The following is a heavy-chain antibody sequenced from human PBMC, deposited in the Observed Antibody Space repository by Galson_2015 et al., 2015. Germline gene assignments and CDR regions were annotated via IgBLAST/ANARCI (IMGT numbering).Heavy chain of an antibody. CDR1: GYTFTSYG. CDR2: ISAYNGNT. V-gene: IGHV1-18*01. Sequence: SVKVSCKASGYTFTSYGISWVRQAPGQGLEWMGWISAYNGNTNYAQKLQGRVTMTTDTSTSTAYMELRSLRSDDTAVYYCARVGGYSSGSSVVRYGMDVWGQGTAVTVSS. CDR3: ARVGGYSSGSSVVRYGMDV. D-gene: IGHD2-15*01. J-gene: IGHJ6*02.